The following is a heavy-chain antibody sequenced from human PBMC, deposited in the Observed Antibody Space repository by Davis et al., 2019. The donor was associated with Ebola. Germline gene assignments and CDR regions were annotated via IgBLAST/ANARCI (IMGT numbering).Heavy chain of an antibody. D-gene: IGHD3-10*01. CDR3: ARFSRGELENY. V-gene: IGHV3-7*01. J-gene: IGHJ4*02. CDR1: GFTFSSYW. Sequence: GGSLRLSCAVSGFTFSSYWMSWVRQAPGKGLEWVANIRQDGSEKQHVDSVKGRFTISRDNAKNSLYLQMNSLRVEDTGVYYCARFSRGELENYWGQGTLVTVSS. CDR2: IRQDGSEK.